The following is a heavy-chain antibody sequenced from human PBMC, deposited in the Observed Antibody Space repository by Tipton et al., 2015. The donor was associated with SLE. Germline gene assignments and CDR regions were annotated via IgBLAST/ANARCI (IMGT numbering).Heavy chain of an antibody. D-gene: IGHD5-18*01. CDR1: GGSISSYY. J-gene: IGHJ4*02. CDR2: IYFSGTT. CDR3: ARHRGQSYGYLYIDD. V-gene: IGHV4-59*08. Sequence: TLSLTCTVSGGSISSYYWSWIRQPPGKGLGWIGYIYFSGTTNYNPSLKSRGTISVDTSKNQFFLDLDSVTAADTAVFYCARHRGQSYGYLYIDDWGQGTLVTVSS.